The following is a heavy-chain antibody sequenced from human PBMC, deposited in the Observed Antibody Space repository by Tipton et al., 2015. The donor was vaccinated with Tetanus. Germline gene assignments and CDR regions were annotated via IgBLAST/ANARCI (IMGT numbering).Heavy chain of an antibody. CDR1: GGSMNSNTYY. CDR3: ARQLYYYDIRGYYSLRWFDP. D-gene: IGHD3-22*01. J-gene: IGHJ5*02. Sequence: TLSLTCSVSGGSMNSNTYYWGWVRQSPGKGLEWIGTTSYSGNTYFNPSLKSRVTISVATSENQFSLILTSVTAADTAVYYCARQLYYYDIRGYYSLRWFDPWGQGTLVTVSS. CDR2: TSYSGNT. V-gene: IGHV4-39*01.